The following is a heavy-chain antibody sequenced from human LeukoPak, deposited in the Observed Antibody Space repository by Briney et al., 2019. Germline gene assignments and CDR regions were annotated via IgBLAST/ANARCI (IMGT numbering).Heavy chain of an antibody. Sequence: SETLSFTCTVSGGSISSYYWSWIRQPPGKGLEWIGYIYTSGSTNYNPSLKSRVTISVDTSKNQFSLKLSSVTAADTAVYYCARLHSSSWYWFDPWGQGTLVTVSS. D-gene: IGHD6-13*01. CDR2: IYTSGST. CDR3: ARLHSSSWYWFDP. J-gene: IGHJ5*02. CDR1: GGSISSYY. V-gene: IGHV4-4*09.